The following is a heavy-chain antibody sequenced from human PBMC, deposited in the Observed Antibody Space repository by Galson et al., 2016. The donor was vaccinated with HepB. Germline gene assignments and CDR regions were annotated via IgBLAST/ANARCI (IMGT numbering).Heavy chain of an antibody. Sequence: SLRLSCAASGFSVSAYAVHWVRQAPGKGLEWIGRSRNKANSYSTEYAASVKGRFTISRDDSKNSLYLQMNSLRAEDSAVYYCAKDPHDGYCGGDCYQDFRGQVALVTVAS. V-gene: IGHV3-72*01. CDR3: AKDPHDGYCGGDCYQDF. CDR1: GFSVSAYA. J-gene: IGHJ4*02. D-gene: IGHD2-21*02. CDR2: SRNKANSYST.